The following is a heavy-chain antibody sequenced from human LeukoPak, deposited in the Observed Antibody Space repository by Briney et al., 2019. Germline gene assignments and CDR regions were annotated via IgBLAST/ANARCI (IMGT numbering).Heavy chain of an antibody. CDR1: NYSISNSLY. CDR2: IYRSGST. CDR3: ARGTYGYYMDV. Sequence: PSETLSLTCSGSNYSISNSLYWGGLRQPPGKGLEWIGSIYRSGSTFYNPSLKSRVTISLDTSKNQFSLKLSSVTAAYTAVDFCARGTYGYYMDVWGKGTTVTVSS. V-gene: IGHV4-38-2*02. J-gene: IGHJ6*03. D-gene: IGHD4-17*01.